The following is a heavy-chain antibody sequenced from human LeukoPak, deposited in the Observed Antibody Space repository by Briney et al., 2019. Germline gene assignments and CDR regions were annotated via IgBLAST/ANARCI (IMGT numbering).Heavy chain of an antibody. CDR1: GFTVSSNY. CDR2: IYSGGST. J-gene: IGHJ4*02. V-gene: IGHV3-66*01. D-gene: IGHD1-26*01. CDR3: ASKRVGDYFDY. Sequence: GGSLRLSCAASGFTVSSNYMSWVRQAPGKGLEWVSVIYSGGSTYYADSVKGRFTISRDNSKNTLYLQMNSLRAEDTAVYYCASKRVGDYFDYWGQGTLVTVSS.